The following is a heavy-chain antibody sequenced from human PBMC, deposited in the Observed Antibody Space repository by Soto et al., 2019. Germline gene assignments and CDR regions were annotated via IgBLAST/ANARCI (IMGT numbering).Heavy chain of an antibody. CDR2: ISAYNGNT. V-gene: IGHV1-18*01. CDR1: GYTFTSYG. CDR3: AREWAGGIAPAGDLGY. D-gene: IGHD6-13*01. Sequence: GASVKVSCKASGYTFTSYGISWVRQAPGQGLEWMGWISAYNGNTNYAQKLQGRVTMTTDTSTSTAYMELRSLRSDDTAVYYCAREWAGGIAPAGDLGYWGQGTLVTVAS. J-gene: IGHJ4*02.